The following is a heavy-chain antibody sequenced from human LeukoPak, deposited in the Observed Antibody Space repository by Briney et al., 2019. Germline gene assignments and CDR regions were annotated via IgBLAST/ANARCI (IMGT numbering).Heavy chain of an antibody. CDR1: GFTFSSYW. Sequence: GGYLRLSCAASGFTFSSYWMSWVRQPPGKGLEWVSGISGSGDNTYYADSVKGRFTISRDNSKKTLYLHLNSLRVEDAAVYYCAKDGYSSIPGFHFEYWGQGTPVTVSS. J-gene: IGHJ4*02. CDR3: AKDGYSSIPGFHFEY. V-gene: IGHV3-23*01. CDR2: ISGSGDNT. D-gene: IGHD6-13*01.